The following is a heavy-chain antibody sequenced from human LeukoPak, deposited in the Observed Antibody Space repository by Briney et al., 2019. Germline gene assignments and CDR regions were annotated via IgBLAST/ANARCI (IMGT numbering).Heavy chain of an antibody. V-gene: IGHV1-2*06. CDR2: INPNSGGT. J-gene: IGHJ4*02. D-gene: IGHD1-7*01. CDR3: ARGRLVYVELGLRFDY. Sequence: ASVKVSCKASGYTFTGYYMHWVRQAPGQGLEWMGRINPNSGGTNYAQKFQGRVTMTRDTSISTAYLGLSRLRSDDTAVYYCARGRLVYVELGLRFDYWGQGTLVTVPS. CDR1: GYTFTGYY.